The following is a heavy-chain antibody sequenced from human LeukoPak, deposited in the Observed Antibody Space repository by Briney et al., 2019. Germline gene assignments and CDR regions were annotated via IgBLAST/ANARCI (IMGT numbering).Heavy chain of an antibody. CDR3: AGDHGRSTAILDY. V-gene: IGHV3-30-3*01. CDR1: EFIYSSYP. D-gene: IGHD5-18*01. J-gene: IGHJ4*02. CDR2: ISYYGINK. Sequence: GGSLRLSCAASEFIYSSYPKHGVRQAPDKGLEWVADISYYGINKYYADSVKGRFTISRDNSKNTLYLQMNRLRAEDTAVYYCAGDHGRSTAILDYWGQGTLVTVSS.